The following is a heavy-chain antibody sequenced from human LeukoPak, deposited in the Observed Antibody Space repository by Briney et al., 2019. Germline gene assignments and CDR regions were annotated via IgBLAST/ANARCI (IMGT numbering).Heavy chain of an antibody. J-gene: IGHJ4*01. V-gene: IGHV3-74*01. CDR2: IDGDGSTT. Sequence: GGSLRLSCEASGFIFGAYWMLWVRQAPGKGLVWVSRIDGDGSTTTYADSVKGRFTISRDNAKNTLYPQMNSLRAEDTAVYYCARSQFDNWGQGTLVTVSS. CDR3: ARSQFDN. CDR1: GFIFGAYW.